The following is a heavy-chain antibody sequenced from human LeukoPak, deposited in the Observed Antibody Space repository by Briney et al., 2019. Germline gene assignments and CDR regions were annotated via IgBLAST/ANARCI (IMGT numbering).Heavy chain of an antibody. CDR3: ARGLEEAAAGFSQLDY. V-gene: IGHV6-1*01. D-gene: IGHD6-13*01. CDR2: TYYRSKWYN. J-gene: IGHJ4*02. CDR1: GDSVSSNSAA. Sequence: SQTLSLTCAISGDSVSSNSAAWNWIRQSPSRGLEWLGRTYYRSKWYNDYAVSVKSRKTINPDTSKNQFSLQLNSVTPEDTAVYYCARGLEEAAAGFSQLDYWGQGTLVTVSS.